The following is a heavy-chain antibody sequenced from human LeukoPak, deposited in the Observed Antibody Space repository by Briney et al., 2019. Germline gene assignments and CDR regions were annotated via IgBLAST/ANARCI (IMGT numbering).Heavy chain of an antibody. CDR2: ISGSGGST. CDR3: AKGLGSSWYGDWFDP. Sequence: GGSLRLSCAASGFTFSSYGMSWVRQAPGKGLEWVSAISGSGGSTYSADSVKGRFTISRDNSKNTLYLQMNSLRAEDTAVYYCAKGLGSSWYGDWFDPWGQGTLVTVSS. V-gene: IGHV3-23*01. CDR1: GFTFSSYG. D-gene: IGHD6-13*01. J-gene: IGHJ5*02.